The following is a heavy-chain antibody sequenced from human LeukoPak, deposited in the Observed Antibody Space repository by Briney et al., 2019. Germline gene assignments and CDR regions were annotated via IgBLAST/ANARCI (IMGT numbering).Heavy chain of an antibody. CDR1: GYTFTSYA. D-gene: IGHD3-22*01. CDR3: ASSLSNYYEPFSPEAY. Sequence: ASVKVSCKASGYTFTSYAMNWVRQAPGQGLEWMGWINTNTGNPTYAQGFTGRFVFSLDTSVSTAYLQISSLKAEDTAVCYCASSLSNYYEPFSPEAYWGQGTLVTVSS. CDR2: INTNTGNP. J-gene: IGHJ4*02. V-gene: IGHV7-4-1*02.